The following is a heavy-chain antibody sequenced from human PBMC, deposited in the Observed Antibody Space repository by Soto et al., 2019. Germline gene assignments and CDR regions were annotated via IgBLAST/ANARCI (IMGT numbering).Heavy chain of an antibody. CDR2: IYYSGST. Sequence: QGQLQEPGQGRVRLWDPLSLTCPFSGYSISGGNGWGWFRHPPGKGLEWIGYIYYSGSTYYNPSLKSRVTMSVDTSKNQFSLKLSSVTAVDTAVYYCARGQLLPEYWGQGTLVTVSS. CDR1: GYSISGGNG. V-gene: IGHV4-28*03. J-gene: IGHJ4*02. CDR3: ARGQLLPEY. D-gene: IGHD2-15*01.